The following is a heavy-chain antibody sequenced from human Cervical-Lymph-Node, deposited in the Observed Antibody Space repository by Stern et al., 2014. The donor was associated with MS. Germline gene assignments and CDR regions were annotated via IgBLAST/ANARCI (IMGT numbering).Heavy chain of an antibody. V-gene: IGHV3-30*18. CDR2: VSIDGSEE. J-gene: IGHJ4*02. Sequence: VQLEESGGGVVQPGRSLKLSCVGSGFTFSTYGMDWVRQAPGQGLEWVAGVSIDGSEEYYADSVKGRFTISRDNSKNTLYLQMNSLRAEDTAVYYCAKVKWRGIGEVLLTVFDSWGQGTLVTVSS. D-gene: IGHD6-13*01. CDR1: GFTFSTYG. CDR3: AKVKWRGIGEVLLTVFDS.